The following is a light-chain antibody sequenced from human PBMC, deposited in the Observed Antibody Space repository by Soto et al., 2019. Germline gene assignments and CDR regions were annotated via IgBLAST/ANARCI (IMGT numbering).Light chain of an antibody. V-gene: IGLV3-21*01. CDR2: YDN. Sequence: SYELTQPPSVSVAPGKTARITCGGNNIGSKSVHWYQQKPGQAPVLVIYYDNDRPSGIPDRFSGSSSGAERYLIISNLQSEDEADYYCQTWGTGVLVAFGGGTKLTVL. CDR1: NIGSKS. CDR3: QTWGTGVLVA. J-gene: IGLJ2*01.